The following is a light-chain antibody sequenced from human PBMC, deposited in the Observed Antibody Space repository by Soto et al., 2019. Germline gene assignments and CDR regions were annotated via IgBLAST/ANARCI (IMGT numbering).Light chain of an antibody. J-gene: IGLJ1*01. CDR3: CSYAGSSTYV. V-gene: IGLV2-23*01. Sequence: QSVLTQPASVSGSPGQSITISCTGTSSDVGSYNLVSWYQQHPGKAPKLMIYEGSKRPSGVSNRFSGSKSGKTASLTISGFQAEDEADYYCCSYAGSSTYVFGTGTKVTVL. CDR1: SSDVGSYNL. CDR2: EGS.